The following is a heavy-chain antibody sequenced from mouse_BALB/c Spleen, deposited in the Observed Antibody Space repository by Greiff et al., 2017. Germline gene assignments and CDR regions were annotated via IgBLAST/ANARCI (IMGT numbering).Heavy chain of an antibody. CDR3: ARERGTGEAWFAY. V-gene: IGHV5-4*02. D-gene: IGHD2-14*01. CDR1: GFTFSDYY. Sequence: EVKLVESGGGLVKPGGSLKLSCAASGFTFSDYYMYWVRQTPEKRLEWVATISDGGSYTYYPDSVKGRFTISRDNAKNNLYLQMSSLKSEDTAMYYCARERGTGEAWFAYWGQGTLVTVSA. J-gene: IGHJ3*01. CDR2: ISDGGSYT.